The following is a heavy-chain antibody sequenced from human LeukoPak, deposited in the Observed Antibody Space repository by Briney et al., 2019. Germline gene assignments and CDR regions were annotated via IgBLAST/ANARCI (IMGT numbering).Heavy chain of an antibody. CDR2: INHSGST. Sequence: GSLRLSCAASGFTFTTYAMHWVRQPPGKGLEWIGEINHSGSTNYNPSLKSRVTISVDTSKNQFSLKLSSVTAADTAVYYCARVPAKYCSGGSCYLYWGQGTLVTVSS. CDR1: GFTFTTYA. D-gene: IGHD2-15*01. V-gene: IGHV4-34*01. CDR3: ARVPAKYCSGGSCYLY. J-gene: IGHJ4*02.